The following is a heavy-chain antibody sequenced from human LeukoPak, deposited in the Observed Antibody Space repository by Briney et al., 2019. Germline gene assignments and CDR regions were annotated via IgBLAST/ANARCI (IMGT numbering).Heavy chain of an antibody. J-gene: IGHJ5*01. CDR1: GFTFSEYA. CDR3: VKEPTRSGSFFGS. D-gene: IGHD1-26*01. V-gene: IGHV3-30*18. CDR2: IGNDGNNI. Sequence: GRSLRLSCVVSGFTFSEYAMHWVRQAPGKGLEWVAVIGNDGNNIHYTDSVKGRFTITRDNSKNTLSLQMNSLRPEDTAVYHCVKEPTRSGSFFGSWGQGSLVTVSS.